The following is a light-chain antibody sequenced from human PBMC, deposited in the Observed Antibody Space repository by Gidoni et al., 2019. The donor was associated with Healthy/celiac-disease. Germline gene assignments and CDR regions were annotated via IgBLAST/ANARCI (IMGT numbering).Light chain of an antibody. CDR1: RSDVGSYNL. CDR2: EGS. J-gene: IGLJ3*02. V-gene: IGLV2-23*01. CDR3: CSYAGSRV. Sequence: QSALTQPPSVSVSPGQSITISSTGTRSDVGSYNLVSWYQQHPGKAPKLTIYEGSKRPSGVSNRFSGSKSGNTASLTISGLQAEDEADYYCCSYAGSRVFGGGTKLTVL.